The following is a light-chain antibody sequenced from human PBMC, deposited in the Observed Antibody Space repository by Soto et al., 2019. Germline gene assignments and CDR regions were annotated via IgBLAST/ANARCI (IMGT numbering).Light chain of an antibody. CDR2: AAS. Sequence: DIQLTQSPSFLSASVGDRFTITCMASQGISSYLAWYQQKPGKAPKLLIYAASTLEAGVPSRFRGSGSGTDFTLAISRLQPEDIATYYCQPYNSYSRTVGPVTQVEIK. CDR3: QPYNSYSRT. V-gene: IGKV1-9*01. CDR1: QGISSY. J-gene: IGKJ4*02.